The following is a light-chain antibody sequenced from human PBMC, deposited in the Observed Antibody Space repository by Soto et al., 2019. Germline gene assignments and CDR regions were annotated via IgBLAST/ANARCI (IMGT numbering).Light chain of an antibody. Sequence: EIVLTQSPGTLSLSPGERATLSCRASQNVRDSYLAWHQQKPGQAPSLLLYDTSTRATGAPDRFSGSGSGTDFALTSSRVEPEEFALYFCQQYGSSPGTFGQGTKVEI. V-gene: IGKV3-20*01. CDR1: QNVRDSY. CDR2: DTS. J-gene: IGKJ1*01. CDR3: QQYGSSPGT.